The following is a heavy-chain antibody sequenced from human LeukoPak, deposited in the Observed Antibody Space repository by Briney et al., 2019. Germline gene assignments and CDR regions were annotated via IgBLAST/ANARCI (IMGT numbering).Heavy chain of an antibody. J-gene: IGHJ4*02. D-gene: IGHD2-2*01. CDR2: IRYDGSNK. CDR3: ANPDYGSSTYVGDY. CDR1: GFTFSSFG. V-gene: IGHV3-30*02. Sequence: GGSLRLSCAASGFTFSSFGMHWVRQAPGKGLEWVAFIRYDGSNKYHADSVKGRFTISRDNSKNTLYLQMNSLRAEDTAVYYCANPDYGSSTYVGDYWGQGTLVTVSS.